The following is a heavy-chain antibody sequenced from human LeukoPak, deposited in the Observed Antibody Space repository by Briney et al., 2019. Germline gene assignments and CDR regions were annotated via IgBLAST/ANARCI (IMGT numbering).Heavy chain of an antibody. CDR1: GFTFGSYS. CDR3: ARAVRGLDY. V-gene: IGHV3-48*02. J-gene: IGHJ4*02. Sequence: PGGSLRLSCAASGFTFGSYSMNWVRQAPGKGLEWVSYISSSSSTIYYADSVKGRFTISRDNAKNSLYPQMNSLRDEDTAVYYCARAVRGLDYWGQGTLVTVSS. CDR2: ISSSSSTI. D-gene: IGHD4-17*01.